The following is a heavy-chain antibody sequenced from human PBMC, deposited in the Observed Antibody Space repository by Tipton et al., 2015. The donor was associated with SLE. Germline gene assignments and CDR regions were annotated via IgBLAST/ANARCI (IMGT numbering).Heavy chain of an antibody. Sequence: SLRLSCAASGFTFSDDSMNWVRQAPGKGLEWVSYISSSSSTIHYADSVKGRFTISRDNAKNSLYLQMNSLRAEDTAVYYCARGLAAPADWGQGTLVTVSS. CDR2: ISSSSSTI. CDR1: GFTFSDDS. J-gene: IGHJ4*02. D-gene: IGHD6-13*01. V-gene: IGHV3-48*01. CDR3: ARGLAAPAD.